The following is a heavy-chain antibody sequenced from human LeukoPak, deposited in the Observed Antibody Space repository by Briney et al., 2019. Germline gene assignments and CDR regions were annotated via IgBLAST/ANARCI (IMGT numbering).Heavy chain of an antibody. V-gene: IGHV3-48*03. CDR2: ISSSGDTI. D-gene: IGHD1-26*01. CDR3: ARMYSGSYFDDN. J-gene: IGHJ4*02. CDR1: GFTLTSYE. Sequence: GGSLRLSCAASGFTLTSYEMNWVRQAPGKGLEWASYISSSGDTIYYADSVRGRFTISRDNAKNSLYLQMNSLRAEDTAIYYCARMYSGSYFDDNWGQGTLVTVSS.